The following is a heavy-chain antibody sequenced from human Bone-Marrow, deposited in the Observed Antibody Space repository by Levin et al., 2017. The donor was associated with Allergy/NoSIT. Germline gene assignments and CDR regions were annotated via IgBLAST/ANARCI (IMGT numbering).Heavy chain of an antibody. V-gene: IGHV3-11*01. Sequence: SCGASGFTFRDYYMSWIRQAPGKGLDWVSYISVTSSTIYYASSVEGRFTISRDDARDSLYLQMNSLTAEDTAVYYCASHLLTGTTADGFGVWGQGTMVTVSS. J-gene: IGHJ3*01. D-gene: IGHD1-20*01. CDR2: ISVTSSTI. CDR3: ASHLLTGTTADGFGV. CDR1: GFTFRDYY.